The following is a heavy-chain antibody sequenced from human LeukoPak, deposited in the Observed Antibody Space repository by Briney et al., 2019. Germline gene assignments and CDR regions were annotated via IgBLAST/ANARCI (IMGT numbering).Heavy chain of an antibody. CDR1: GYTFTGYY. CDR3: ARGLSGPYYYYMDV. D-gene: IGHD2-15*01. CDR2: INPKSGGT. Sequence: ASVKVSCKASGYTFTGYYMYWVRQAPGQGLDWMGWINPKSGGTNYAQKFQGRVTMTRDTSMRKAYMELRRLRSEDTAVYYCARGLSGPYYYYMDVWGKGTTVTVSS. J-gene: IGHJ6*03. V-gene: IGHV1-2*02.